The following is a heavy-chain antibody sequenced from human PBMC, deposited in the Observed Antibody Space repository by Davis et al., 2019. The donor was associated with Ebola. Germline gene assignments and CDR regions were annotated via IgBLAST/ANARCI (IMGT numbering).Heavy chain of an antibody. CDR3: ARGGIARREKNDY. J-gene: IGHJ4*02. D-gene: IGHD6-13*01. CDR2: ISYDGSNK. V-gene: IGHV3-30-3*01. Sequence: PGGSLSLSCAASGFTFSSYAMHWVRQAPGKGLEWVAVISYDGSNKYYADSVEGRFTISRDNSKNTLYLQMNSLRAEDTAVYYCARGGIARREKNDYWGQGTLVTVSS. CDR1: GFTFSSYA.